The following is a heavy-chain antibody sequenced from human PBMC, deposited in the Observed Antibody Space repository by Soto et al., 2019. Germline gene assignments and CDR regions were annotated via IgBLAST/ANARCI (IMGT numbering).Heavy chain of an antibody. Sequence: SETLSLTCTVSGGSIGSYYWCWIRQPPGKGLEWIGYIYYSGSTNYNPSLKSRVTISVDTSKNQFSLKLSSVTAADTAVYYCASSGGLRYFDWLPTGYWGQGTLVTVSS. J-gene: IGHJ4*02. CDR1: GGSIGSYY. D-gene: IGHD3-9*01. CDR2: IYYSGST. V-gene: IGHV4-59*01. CDR3: ASSGGLRYFDWLPTGY.